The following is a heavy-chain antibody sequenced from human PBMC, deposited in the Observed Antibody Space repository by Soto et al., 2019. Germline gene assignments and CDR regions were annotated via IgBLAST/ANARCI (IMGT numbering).Heavy chain of an antibody. D-gene: IGHD3-10*01. CDR1: GGSMNNYY. Sequence: SETLSLTCTVSGGSMNNYYWSWIRQPPGKGLEWIGYIYYSGTTNYNPSLRSRVTMSVDTSKNQFSLKLSSVTAADTAVYYCARMVRGVFETPSDYWGRGTLVTVSS. CDR3: ARMVRGVFETPSDY. V-gene: IGHV4-59*08. J-gene: IGHJ4*02. CDR2: IYYSGTT.